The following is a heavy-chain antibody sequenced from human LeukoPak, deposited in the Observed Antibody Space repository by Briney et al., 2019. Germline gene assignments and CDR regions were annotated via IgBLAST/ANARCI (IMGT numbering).Heavy chain of an antibody. J-gene: IGHJ4*02. D-gene: IGHD1-1*01. CDR1: GFTFSSYS. V-gene: IGHV3-21*04. CDR3: ARVMAATGTTVDY. CDR2: ISTSSTYI. Sequence: GGSLRLSCAASGFTFSSYSMNWVRQAPGKGLEWVSSISTSSTYIYYADSVKGRFTISRDNAKNSLYLQMNSLRAEDTAVYYCARVMAATGTTVDYWGQGTLVTVSS.